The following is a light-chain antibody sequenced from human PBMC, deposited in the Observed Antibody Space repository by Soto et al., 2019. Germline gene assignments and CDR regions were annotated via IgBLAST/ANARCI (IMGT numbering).Light chain of an antibody. J-gene: IGKJ1*01. Sequence: DIQMTQVPSTLSGSLGACVTLSYRASQSISSYLNWYQQKPGKAPKLLIYDASNLQTGVPSRFSGSGSGTDFTLTISSLQPGDIASYYCQQNFSTPFTFGQGTKVDIK. CDR3: QQNFSTPFT. CDR2: DAS. CDR1: QSISSY. V-gene: IGKV1-39*01.